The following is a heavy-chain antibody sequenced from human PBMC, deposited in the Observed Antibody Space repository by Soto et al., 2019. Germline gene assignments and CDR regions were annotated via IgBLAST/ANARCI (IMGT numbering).Heavy chain of an antibody. CDR2: ISSSSSYT. CDR1: GFTFSDYY. D-gene: IGHD6-13*01. Sequence: GGSLRLSCAASGFTFSDYYMSWIRQAPGKGLEWVSYISSSSSYTNYADSVKGRFTISRDNAKNSLYLQMNSLRAEDTAVYYCARGSLFIAAAGTPFSWGQGTMVSVSS. CDR3: ARGSLFIAAAGTPFS. J-gene: IGHJ4*02. V-gene: IGHV3-11*06.